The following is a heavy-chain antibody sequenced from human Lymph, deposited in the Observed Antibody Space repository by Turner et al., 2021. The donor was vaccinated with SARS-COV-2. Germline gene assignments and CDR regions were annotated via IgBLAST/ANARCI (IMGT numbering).Heavy chain of an antibody. V-gene: IGHV3-64*01. J-gene: IGHJ4*02. D-gene: IGHD3-3*01. CDR3: ARDWRAGNY. Sequence: EVQLVECGGGLVQPGGSLRLSCAASGFTFSSYAMHWVRQAPGKGLEYVSAISSDGVSTYYSNSVKGRFTISRDNSKNTLYLQMGSLRAEDRAVYYCARDWRAGNYWGQGTLVTVSS. CDR1: GFTFSSYA. CDR2: ISSDGVST.